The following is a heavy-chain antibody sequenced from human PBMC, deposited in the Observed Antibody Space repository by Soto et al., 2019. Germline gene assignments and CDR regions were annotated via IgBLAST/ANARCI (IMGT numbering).Heavy chain of an antibody. CDR2: INPKSGGT. CDR1: GYSFTDYH. V-gene: IGHV1-2*04. CDR3: ARGDSTDCSNGVCSFFYNHDMDV. J-gene: IGHJ6*02. Sequence: ASVKVSCKASGYSFTDYHIHWVRQAPGQGLEWLGRINPKSGGTSTAQKFQGWVTMTTDTSISTASMELTRLTSDDTAIYYCARGDSTDCSNGVCSFFYNHDMDVWGQGTTVTV. D-gene: IGHD2-8*01.